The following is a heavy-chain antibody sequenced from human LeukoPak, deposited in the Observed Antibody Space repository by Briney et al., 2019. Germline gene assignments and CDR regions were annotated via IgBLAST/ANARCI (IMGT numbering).Heavy chain of an antibody. CDR2: ITYSGGTT. CDR3: ARGRSSGWSGSYFQH. Sequence: PGGSLRLSCAASGFTFSSYGMTWVRQAPGKGLEWVSGITYSGGTTYYADSVKGRFTLSRDNSKNTLYLQMNSLRAEDTAVYYCARGRSSGWSGSYFQHWGQGTLVTVSS. CDR1: GFTFSSYG. J-gene: IGHJ1*01. D-gene: IGHD6-19*01. V-gene: IGHV3-23*01.